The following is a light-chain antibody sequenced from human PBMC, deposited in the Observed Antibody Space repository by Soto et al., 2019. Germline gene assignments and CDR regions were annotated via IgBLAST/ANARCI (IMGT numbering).Light chain of an antibody. CDR1: QGIVNY. CDR3: KKDNDAPRT. CDR2: AAS. J-gene: IGKJ3*01. V-gene: IGKV1-27*01. Sequence: DIQMTQSPSSLSASVGDRVTITCRASQGIVNYLAWYQQKPGKVPKLLSYAASTLRSGVPSRFSGSGSGTDFTLTIGSLWPRDDSTYYCKKDNDAPRTVGPGTKVDIK.